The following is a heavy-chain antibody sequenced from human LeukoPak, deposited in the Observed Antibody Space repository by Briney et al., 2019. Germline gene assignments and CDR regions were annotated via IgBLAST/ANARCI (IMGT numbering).Heavy chain of an antibody. CDR3: ARDSAGSGSFDI. J-gene: IGHJ3*02. V-gene: IGHV3-30*03. CDR2: ISYDGSNK. CDR1: GFTFSSYG. D-gene: IGHD6-13*01. Sequence: PGGSLRLSCAASGFTFSSYGMHWVRQAPGKGLEWVAIISYDGSNKYYADSVKGRFTISRDNSKNSLYLQMNSLRAEDTAVYYCARDSAGSGSFDIWGQGTMVTVSS.